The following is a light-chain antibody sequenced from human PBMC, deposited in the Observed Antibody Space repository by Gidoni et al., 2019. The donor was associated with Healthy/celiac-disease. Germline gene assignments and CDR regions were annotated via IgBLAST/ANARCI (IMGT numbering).Light chain of an antibody. V-gene: IGKV1-5*03. CDR2: KAS. CDR1: QSISSW. Sequence: DLQMTQSPSTLSASVGDRVTITCRASQSISSWLAWYQQKPGKAPKLLIYKASSLESGVTSRFSGSGSGTEFTLTISSLQPDDFATYYCQHLYAFGQXTRLEIK. CDR3: QHLYA. J-gene: IGKJ5*01.